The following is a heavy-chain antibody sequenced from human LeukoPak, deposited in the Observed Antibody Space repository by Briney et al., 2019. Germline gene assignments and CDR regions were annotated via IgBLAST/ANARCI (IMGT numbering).Heavy chain of an antibody. CDR1: GFIFGDYN. D-gene: IGHD3-10*01. CDR2: IRAKIHDGTT. V-gene: IGHV3-49*04. CDR3: SRGQKDPYGPEFDY. J-gene: IGHJ4*02. Sequence: PGGSQRLSCTPSGFIFGDYNMNWVRQAPGKGLEWVGYIRAKIHDGTTDFAASVKGRFTISRDDSKSIAYLQMTSLKSEDTAVYYCSRGQKDPYGPEFDYWGPGTLVTVSS.